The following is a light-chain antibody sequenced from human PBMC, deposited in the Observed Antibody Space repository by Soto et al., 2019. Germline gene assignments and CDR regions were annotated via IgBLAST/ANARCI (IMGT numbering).Light chain of an antibody. J-gene: IGKJ1*01. CDR1: QSVRSS. Sequence: EIVMTQSPATLSVSPGERATLSCRASQSVRSSLAWYHQKPGQAPRLLIYGASTRATGIPARFSGSGSGTEFTLTISSLQSDDIAVYYCQQYHNWPAFVQGTKV. CDR2: GAS. V-gene: IGKV3-15*01. CDR3: QQYHNWPA.